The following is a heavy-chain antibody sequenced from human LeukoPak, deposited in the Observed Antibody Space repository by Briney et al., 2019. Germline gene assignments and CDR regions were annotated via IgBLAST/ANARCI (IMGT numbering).Heavy chain of an antibody. CDR2: IIPIFGTA. J-gene: IGHJ4*02. Sequence: SVKVSCKASGGTFSSYAISWVRQAPGQGLEWMGGIIPIFGTANYAQKFQGRVTITADESTSTAYMELSSLRSEDTAVYYCARERSSTSRYFDYWGQGTLVTVSS. D-gene: IGHD2-2*01. CDR3: ARERSSTSRYFDY. CDR1: GGTFSSYA. V-gene: IGHV1-69*01.